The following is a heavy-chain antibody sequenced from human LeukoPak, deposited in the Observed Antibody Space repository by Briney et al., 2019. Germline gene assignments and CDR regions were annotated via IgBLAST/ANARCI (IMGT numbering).Heavy chain of an antibody. Sequence: PGGSLRLSCAASGFTFSSYAMSWVRQAPGKGLEGVSAISGSGGSTYYADSVKGRFTISRDNSKNTLYLQMNSLRAEDTALYYCAKGGYYDLDAFDIWGQGTMVTVSS. V-gene: IGHV3-23*01. D-gene: IGHD1-26*01. CDR1: GFTFSSYA. CDR2: ISGSGGST. CDR3: AKGGYYDLDAFDI. J-gene: IGHJ3*02.